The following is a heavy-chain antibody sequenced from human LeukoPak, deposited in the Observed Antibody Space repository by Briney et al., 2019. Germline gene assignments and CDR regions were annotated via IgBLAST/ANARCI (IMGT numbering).Heavy chain of an antibody. D-gene: IGHD2-15*01. Sequence: SETLSLTCAVYGGSFSGYYWSWIRQPPGKGLEWIGEINHSGSTNYNPSLKSRVTISVDTSKNQFSLKLSSVTAADTAVYYCARGHCSGGSCYYVFRYYYYYMDVWGKGTTVTVSS. J-gene: IGHJ6*03. V-gene: IGHV4-34*01. CDR1: GGSFSGYY. CDR3: ARGHCSGGSCYYVFRYYYYYMDV. CDR2: INHSGST.